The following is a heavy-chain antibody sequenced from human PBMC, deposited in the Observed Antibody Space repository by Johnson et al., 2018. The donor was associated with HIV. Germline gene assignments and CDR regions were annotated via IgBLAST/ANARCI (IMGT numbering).Heavy chain of an antibody. V-gene: IGHV3-66*03. Sequence: VQLVESGGGLIQPGGSLRLSCAASGFTVSSHYMCWVRQAPGKGLEWVSVIYSGGSTYYAGSVKCRFTIPRDNSKNTVYLQMNSLRAEDTAVYYCAKVGATVITPRGEAFDIWGQGTKVTVSS. J-gene: IGHJ3*02. D-gene: IGHD4-23*01. CDR2: IYSGGST. CDR3: AKVGATVITPRGEAFDI. CDR1: GFTVSSHY.